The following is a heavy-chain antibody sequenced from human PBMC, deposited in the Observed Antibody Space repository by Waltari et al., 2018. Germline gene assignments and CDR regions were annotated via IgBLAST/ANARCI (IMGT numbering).Heavy chain of an antibody. CDR3: AKENNDLLCDS. V-gene: IGHV3-30*18. Sequence: QVQLEESGGGVVKPGRSLRLSCAASGFYFSSYGRHWVRQAPGKWLEWVAVIGHDGSLKYYADSVRGRFTISRDNSKNTLFLEMNSLRGEDTAVYYCAKENNDLLCDSWGQGTQVTVSS. CDR2: IGHDGSLK. D-gene: IGHD2-15*01. CDR1: GFYFSSYG. J-gene: IGHJ5*01.